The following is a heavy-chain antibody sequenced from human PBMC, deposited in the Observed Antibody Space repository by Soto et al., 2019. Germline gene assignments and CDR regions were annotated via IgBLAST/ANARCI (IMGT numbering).Heavy chain of an antibody. CDR1: GGTFSSYT. Sequence: QVQLVQSGAEVKKPGSSVKVSCKASGGTFSSYTISWVRQAPGQGLEWMGRIIPILGIANYAQKFQGRVTITADKSTSTAYMELISLRSEDTAVYYCARGVVVGYGDYGVYYYYYMDVWGKGTTVTVSS. J-gene: IGHJ6*03. V-gene: IGHV1-69*02. CDR3: ARGVVVGYGDYGVYYYYYMDV. CDR2: IIPILGIA. D-gene: IGHD4-17*01.